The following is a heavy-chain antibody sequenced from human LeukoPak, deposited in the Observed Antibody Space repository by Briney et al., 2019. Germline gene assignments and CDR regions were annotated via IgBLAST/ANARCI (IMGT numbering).Heavy chain of an antibody. CDR3: ARDNYYHSGSYISLPYFFDY. V-gene: IGHV3-7*03. D-gene: IGHD3-10*01. J-gene: IGHJ4*02. CDR2: IKQDESEK. Sequence: PGGSLRLSCAASGFTFSSYWMSWVRQAPGKGLEWVANIKQDESEKYYVDSVKGRFTISRDNAKNSLYLQMNNLRAEDTAVYYCARDNYYHSGSYISLPYFFDYWGQGTLVTVSS. CDR1: GFTFSSYW.